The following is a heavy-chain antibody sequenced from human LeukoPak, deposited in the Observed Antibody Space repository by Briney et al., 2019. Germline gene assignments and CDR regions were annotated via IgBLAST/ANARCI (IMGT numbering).Heavy chain of an antibody. D-gene: IGHD2-21*02. CDR3: ARVFGDRFDY. J-gene: IGHJ4*02. CDR2: TRNKANSYTT. V-gene: IGHV3-72*01. CDR1: GSTFSDHY. Sequence: PGGSLRLSCAASGSTFSDHYMDWVRQAPGKGLEWVGRTRNKANSYTTEYAASVKGRFTISRDDSKNSLYLQINSLKTEDTAVYYCARVFGDRFDYWGQGTLVTVSS.